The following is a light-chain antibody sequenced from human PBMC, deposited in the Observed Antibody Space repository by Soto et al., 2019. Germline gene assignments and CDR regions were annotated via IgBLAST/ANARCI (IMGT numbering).Light chain of an antibody. Sequence: EVVLTQSPGTLSLSPGERATHSCRASQNVYINSLAWYQQRPGQTPRLLIYGASTRAAAIPDRFSGSGSGADFALSIDGLEPEDFAIYYCQQYGDSPLTFGPGTRVD. CDR2: GAS. CDR3: QQYGDSPLT. J-gene: IGKJ3*01. CDR1: QNVYINS. V-gene: IGKV3-20*01.